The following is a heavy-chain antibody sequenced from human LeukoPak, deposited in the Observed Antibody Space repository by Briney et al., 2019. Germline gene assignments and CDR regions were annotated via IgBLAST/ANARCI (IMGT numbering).Heavy chain of an antibody. Sequence: SETLSLTCTVSGGSISSSSYYWGWIRQPPGKGLEWIGSIYYSGSTYYNPSLKSRVTISVDTSKNQFSLKLSSVTAADTAVYYCARGPSGSYFDFDYWGQGTLVTVSS. CDR2: IYYSGST. CDR1: GGSISSSSYY. V-gene: IGHV4-39*07. J-gene: IGHJ4*02. D-gene: IGHD1-26*01. CDR3: ARGPSGSYFDFDY.